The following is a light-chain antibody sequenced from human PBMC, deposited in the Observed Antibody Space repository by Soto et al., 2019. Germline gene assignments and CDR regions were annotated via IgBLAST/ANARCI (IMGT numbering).Light chain of an antibody. CDR3: QQYNSWPPIT. V-gene: IGKV3-11*01. Sequence: EIVLTQSPATLSLSPGERATLSCRASQTVNNYLAWYQQRPGQAPRLLIYDASNRATGIPARFSGSGSGTDFTLSISSLEPEDFAVYYCQQYNSWPPITFGQGTRLEIK. CDR2: DAS. CDR1: QTVNNY. J-gene: IGKJ5*01.